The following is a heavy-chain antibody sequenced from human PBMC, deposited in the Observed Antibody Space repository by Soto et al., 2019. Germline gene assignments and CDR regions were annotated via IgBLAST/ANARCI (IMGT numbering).Heavy chain of an antibody. Sequence: QVQLVESGGGVVQPGRSLRLSCAASGFTFSSYGMHWVRQAPGKGLEWVAVISYDGSNKYYADSVKGRFTISRDNSKNTLYLQMNSLRAEDTAVYYCAKDQVDSSGYSYAFYIWGQGTMVTVSS. CDR2: ISYDGSNK. CDR3: AKDQVDSSGYSYAFYI. CDR1: GFTFSSYG. V-gene: IGHV3-30*18. J-gene: IGHJ3*02. D-gene: IGHD3-22*01.